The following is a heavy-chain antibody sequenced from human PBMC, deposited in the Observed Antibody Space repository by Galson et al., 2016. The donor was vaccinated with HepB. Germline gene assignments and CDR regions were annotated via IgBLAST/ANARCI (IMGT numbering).Heavy chain of an antibody. V-gene: IGHV3-23*01. CDR1: GFRFSGYA. Sequence: SLRLSCAASGFRFSGYAMTWVRQAPGKGLEWVSGISGSGEHTYYADNVKGRFTISRDNSKTTLYAQMTSLRVEDTAVYYCAKGSIWVSAALYGMDVWGQGTTVTVSS. CDR2: ISGSGEHT. CDR3: AKGSIWVSAALYGMDV. J-gene: IGHJ6*02. D-gene: IGHD2-21*01.